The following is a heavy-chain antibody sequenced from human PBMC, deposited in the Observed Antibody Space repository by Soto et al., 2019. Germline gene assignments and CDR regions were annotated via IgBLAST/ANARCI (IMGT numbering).Heavy chain of an antibody. Sequence: SEPLSLTCPVSGGSISSDDYYWNWIRQRPGKGLEWIGNIYYRGNTNYNPSLKSRIIMSMDMSENQFSLKLTSVTAAYTAVYYCARGCDYYGMDVWGQGTTVTVSS. CDR3: ARGCDYYGMDV. CDR1: GGSISSDDYY. J-gene: IGHJ6*02. V-gene: IGHV4-31*03. CDR2: IYYRGNT.